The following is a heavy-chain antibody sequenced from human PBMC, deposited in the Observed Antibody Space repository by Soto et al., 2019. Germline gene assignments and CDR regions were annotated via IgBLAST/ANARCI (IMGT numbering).Heavy chain of an antibody. CDR1: GSTFSDFY. J-gene: IGHJ6*02. CDR2: ISSSGSTI. Sequence: QVQLVQSGGGLVKPGGSLRLSCAASGSTFSDFYMTWIRQAPGKGLEWISDISSSGSTIYYADSVKGRFTISRDNAKNSLYLRMDSLRVEDTAVYYCARYGEYDIVTGYYAAYYYYGMDVWGQGTSVAVSS. D-gene: IGHD3-9*01. V-gene: IGHV3-11*01. CDR3: ARYGEYDIVTGYYAAYYYYGMDV.